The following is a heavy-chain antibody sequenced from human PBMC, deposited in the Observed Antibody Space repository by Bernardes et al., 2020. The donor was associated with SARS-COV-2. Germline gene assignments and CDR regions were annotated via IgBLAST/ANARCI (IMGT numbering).Heavy chain of an antibody. J-gene: IGHJ4*02. CDR2: IRSKDKSYAT. Sequence: GGSLRLSCAASGFSFSDSAMHWVRQASGKGLEWVGRIRSKDKSYATTYGASVKGRFTISRDDLKNTAYLQMNSLKTEDTAVYYCTRRGYTLNGGVDYWGQGTLVTVSS. V-gene: IGHV3-73*01. CDR3: TRRGYTLNGGVDY. D-gene: IGHD3-16*01. CDR1: GFSFSDSA.